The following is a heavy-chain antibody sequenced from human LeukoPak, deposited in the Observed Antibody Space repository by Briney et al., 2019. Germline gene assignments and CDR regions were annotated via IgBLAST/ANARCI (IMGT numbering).Heavy chain of an antibody. CDR1: GFTFSSYA. V-gene: IGHV3-23*01. CDR2: ISGSGGST. J-gene: IGHJ4*02. D-gene: IGHD3-10*01. Sequence: GGSLRLSCAASGFTFSSYAMSWVRQAPGKGLEWVSAISGSGGSTYYADSVKGRFTISRDNSKNTLYLQMNSLRAEDTAVYYCAKTPALRIAMVRGVPGLYYFDYWGQGTLVTVSS. CDR3: AKTPALRIAMVRGVPGLYYFDY.